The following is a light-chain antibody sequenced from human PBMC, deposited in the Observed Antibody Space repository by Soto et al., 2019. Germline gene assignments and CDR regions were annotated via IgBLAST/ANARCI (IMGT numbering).Light chain of an antibody. J-gene: IGKJ1*01. CDR1: LSVLYSSNNKNY. CDR3: QQYYSTPWT. CDR2: WAS. Sequence: DIVMTQSPDSLAVSLGERATINCKSSLSVLYSSNNKNYLAWYQQKPGPPPKLLIFWASTREPGVPDRFSGSGSGTDFALTISSLQAEDVAVYYCQQYYSTPWTFGQGKKVEIK. V-gene: IGKV4-1*01.